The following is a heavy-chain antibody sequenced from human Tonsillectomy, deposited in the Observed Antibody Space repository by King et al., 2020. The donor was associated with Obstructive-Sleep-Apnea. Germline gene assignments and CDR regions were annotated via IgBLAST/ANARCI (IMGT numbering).Heavy chain of an antibody. D-gene: IGHD2-15*01. J-gene: IGHJ5*02. CDR2: IKSKTDGGTT. Sequence: VQLVESGGGLVKPGGSLRLSCAASGFTFSNAWMSWVRQAPGKGLEWVGRIKSKTDGGTTDYAAPVKGRFTISRDDSKNTLYLQMNSLKTEDTAVYYCTTTPIGDCSGGSCLNWFDPWGQGTLVTVSS. CDR1: GFTFSNAW. CDR3: TTTPIGDCSGGSCLNWFDP. V-gene: IGHV3-15*01.